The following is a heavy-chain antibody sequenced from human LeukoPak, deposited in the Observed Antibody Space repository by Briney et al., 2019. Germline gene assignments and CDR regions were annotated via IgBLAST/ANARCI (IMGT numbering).Heavy chain of an antibody. CDR3: ARDRGERDSTWSLPAHGFDI. CDR1: GGTFSSYA. D-gene: IGHD6-13*01. CDR2: IFPIFRTA. Sequence: VKVSCKASGGTFSSYAINWVRQAPGQGLEWMGRIFPIFRTANYAQKFQGRVTVTTDESTNTAYMELSSLRPEDTAMYYCARDRGERDSTWSLPAHGFDIWGQGTMVTVSS. V-gene: IGHV1-69*05. J-gene: IGHJ3*02.